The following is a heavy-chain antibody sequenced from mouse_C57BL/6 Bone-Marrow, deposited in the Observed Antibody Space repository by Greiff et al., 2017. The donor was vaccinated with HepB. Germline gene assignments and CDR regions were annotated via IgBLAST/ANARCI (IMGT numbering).Heavy chain of an antibody. CDR2: IDPEDGDT. J-gene: IGHJ1*03. CDR1: GFNIKDYY. D-gene: IGHD1-1*01. V-gene: IGHV14-1*01. CDR3: TTCYYGSSLWYFDV. Sequence: EVMLVESGAELVRPGASVKLSCTASGFNIKDYYMHWVKQRPEQGLEWIGRIDPEDGDTEYAPKFQGKATMTADTSSNTAYLQLSSLTSEDTAVYYCTTCYYGSSLWYFDVWGTGTTVTVSS.